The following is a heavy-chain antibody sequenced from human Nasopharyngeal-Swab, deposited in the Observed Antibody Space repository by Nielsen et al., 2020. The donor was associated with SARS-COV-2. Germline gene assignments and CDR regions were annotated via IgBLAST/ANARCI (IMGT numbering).Heavy chain of an antibody. CDR1: GFTFSTYW. V-gene: IGHV3-74*01. CDR2: INIDGSST. Sequence: GGSLRLSCAASGFTFSTYWMHWVRQAPGKGLVWVSRINIDGSSTRHADSVKGRFTISRDKGKNTLYLQMNSLRAEDTAIYYCARGFYYGMDVWGQGTTVTVSS. CDR3: ARGFYYGMDV. J-gene: IGHJ6*02.